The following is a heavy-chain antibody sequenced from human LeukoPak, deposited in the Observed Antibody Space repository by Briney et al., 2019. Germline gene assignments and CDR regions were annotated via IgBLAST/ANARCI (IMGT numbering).Heavy chain of an antibody. CDR3: VRDFVSSSWMGY. D-gene: IGHD6-13*01. CDR2: IYSVGSP. Sequence: GGSLRLSCAASGFTVSNNYMSWVRQAPGKGLEWVSVIYSVGSPYYADSVKGRFTISRDNSKNNLYLQMNSLRAEDTAVYYCVRDFVSSSWMGYWGQGTLVTVSS. CDR1: GFTVSNNY. J-gene: IGHJ4*02. V-gene: IGHV3-53*01.